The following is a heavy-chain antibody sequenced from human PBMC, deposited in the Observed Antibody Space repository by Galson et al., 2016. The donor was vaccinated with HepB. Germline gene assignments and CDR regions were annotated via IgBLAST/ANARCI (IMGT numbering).Heavy chain of an antibody. J-gene: IGHJ4*02. V-gene: IGHV4-39*01. CDR2: ISYSGST. Sequence: SETLSLTCTVSGASVSRSNYNWGWIRQPPGKGLEWIGRISYSGSTLYNPSLKSRVTVSVDTSKNQFSLHPTSLIAADTAVYYCAKLPGNGATVFQYWGQGTLV. CDR3: AKLPGNGATVFQY. CDR1: GASVSRSNYN. D-gene: IGHD4/OR15-4a*01.